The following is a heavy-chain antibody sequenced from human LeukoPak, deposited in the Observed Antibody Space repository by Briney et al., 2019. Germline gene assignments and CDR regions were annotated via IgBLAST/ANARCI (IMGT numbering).Heavy chain of an antibody. Sequence: GGSLRLSCAASGFTFSSYSMNWVRQAPGKGLEWVSYISSSSSTIYYADSVKGRFTISRDNAKNSLHLQMNSLRAEDTAVYYCARVQWLVPDDYWGQGTLVTVSS. J-gene: IGHJ4*02. D-gene: IGHD6-19*01. CDR1: GFTFSSYS. V-gene: IGHV3-48*01. CDR3: ARVQWLVPDDY. CDR2: ISSSSSTI.